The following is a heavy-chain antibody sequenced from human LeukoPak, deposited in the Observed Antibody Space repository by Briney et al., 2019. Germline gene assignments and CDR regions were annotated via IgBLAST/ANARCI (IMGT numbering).Heavy chain of an antibody. CDR2: IIPILGTA. J-gene: IGHJ5*02. Sequence: GASVKVSYKASGGTFSSYAISWVRQAPGQGLEWMGRIIPILGTANYAQKFQGRVTITADKSTSTAYMELSSLRSEDTAVYYCARQREGGDFWGGFIPTGGWFDPWGQGTLVTVSS. CDR3: ARQREGGDFWGGFIPTGGWFDP. D-gene: IGHD3-3*01. V-gene: IGHV1-69*04. CDR1: GGTFSSYA.